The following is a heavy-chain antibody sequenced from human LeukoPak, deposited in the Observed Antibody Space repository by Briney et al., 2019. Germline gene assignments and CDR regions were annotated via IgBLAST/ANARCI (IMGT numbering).Heavy chain of an antibody. D-gene: IGHD3-22*01. Sequence: SETLSLTCTVSGGSISSSSYYWGWIRQPPGKGLEWIGSIYYSGSTYYNPSLKSRVTISVDTSKNQFSLKLSSVTAADTAVYYCAQAYYYDSSGNAFDIWGQGTMVTVSS. CDR1: GGSISSSSYY. J-gene: IGHJ3*02. CDR3: AQAYYYDSSGNAFDI. V-gene: IGHV4-39*07. CDR2: IYYSGST.